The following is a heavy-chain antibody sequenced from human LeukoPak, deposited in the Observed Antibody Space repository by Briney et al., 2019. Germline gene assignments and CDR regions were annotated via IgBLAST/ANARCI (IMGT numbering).Heavy chain of an antibody. CDR3: ARTARYFDY. V-gene: IGHV4-59*01. CDR1: GGSISSYY. CDR2: IYYSGST. J-gene: IGHJ4*02. Sequence: SETLSLTCTVSGGSISSYYRSWIRQPPGKGLEWIGYIYYSGSTNYNPSLKSRVTISVDTSKNQFSLKLSSVTAADTAVYYCARTARYFDYWGQGTLVTVSS.